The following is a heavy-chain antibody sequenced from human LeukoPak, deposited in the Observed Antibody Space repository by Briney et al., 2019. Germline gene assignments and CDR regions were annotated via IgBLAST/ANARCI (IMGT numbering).Heavy chain of an antibody. CDR2: ISGSGSST. V-gene: IGHV3-23*01. CDR3: AKGSF. D-gene: IGHD3-16*01. Sequence: PGGSLRLSCAASGFTFSSSVMSWVRQAPGKGLEWVSGISGSGSSTYYADSVKGRFTISRDNSKNTLYLQMNSLRADDTAVYYCAKGSFWGQGTLVTVSS. CDR1: GFTFSSSV. J-gene: IGHJ4*02.